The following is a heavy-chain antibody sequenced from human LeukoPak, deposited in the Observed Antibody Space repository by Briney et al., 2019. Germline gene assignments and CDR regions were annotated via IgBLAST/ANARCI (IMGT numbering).Heavy chain of an antibody. D-gene: IGHD3-10*01. Sequence: ASVKVSCKASGYTFTSYGISWVRRAPGQGLEWMGWISAYNGNTNYAQKLQGRVTMTTDTSTSTAYMELRSLRSDDTAVYYCARAFTMVRGRGAFDVWSQGTLVTVSS. J-gene: IGHJ3*01. V-gene: IGHV1-18*01. CDR3: ARAFTMVRGRGAFDV. CDR2: ISAYNGNT. CDR1: GYTFTSYG.